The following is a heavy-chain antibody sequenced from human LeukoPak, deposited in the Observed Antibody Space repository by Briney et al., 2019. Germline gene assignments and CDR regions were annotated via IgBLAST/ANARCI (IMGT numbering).Heavy chain of an antibody. CDR2: IYPGDSDT. V-gene: IGHV5-51*01. J-gene: IGHJ4*02. D-gene: IGHD5-18*01. CDR1: GYSFTNYW. Sequence: GESLKISCKGSGYSFTNYWIAWVRQMPGKGLECMGIIYPGDSDTRYSPSFQGQVTISADKSISTAYLQWSSLKASDTAIYYCATTEYSYGRYFFDYWGQGTLVTVSS. CDR3: ATTEYSYGRYFFDY.